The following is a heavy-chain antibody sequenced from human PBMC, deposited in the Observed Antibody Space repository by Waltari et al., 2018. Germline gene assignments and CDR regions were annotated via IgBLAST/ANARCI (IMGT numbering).Heavy chain of an antibody. CDR2: ISGSGGST. J-gene: IGHJ3*02. D-gene: IGHD3-9*01. CDR1: GFTFSSYA. CDR3: AKRDYIDWLGPDAFDI. Sequence: EVQLVESGGGLVQPGGSLRLSCAASGFTFSSYAMSWVRQAPGKGLEWVSAISGSGGSTYYADSVKGRFTISRDNSKNTLYLQMNSLRAEDTAVYYCAKRDYIDWLGPDAFDIWGQGTMVTVSS. V-gene: IGHV3-23*04.